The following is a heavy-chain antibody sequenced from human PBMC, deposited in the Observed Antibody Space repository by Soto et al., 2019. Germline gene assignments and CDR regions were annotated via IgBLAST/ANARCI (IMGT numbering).Heavy chain of an antibody. CDR2: IYYSGST. D-gene: IGHD1-26*01. Sequence: XXTLSLPFTVSGGSIRSYYWRWILQPPGKGLEWIGYIYYSGSTNYNPSLKSRVTISVDTSKNQFSLKLSSVTAADTAVYYCARVWDYYYYMDVWGKGTTVTVSS. J-gene: IGHJ6*03. V-gene: IGHV4-59*01. CDR3: ARVWDYYYYMDV. CDR1: GGSIRSYY.